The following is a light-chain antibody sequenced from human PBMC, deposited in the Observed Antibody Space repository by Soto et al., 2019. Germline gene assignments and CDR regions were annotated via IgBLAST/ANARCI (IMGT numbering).Light chain of an antibody. Sequence: QSVLTQPPSVSGAPGQRVILSCTGNSSNIGAGFDVHWYQQVPGSAPTLLIYGNTHRPTGVPDRFSGSKGGTSASLTITGLQADDEADYYCHSYDISLRGNGFGPGTKLTVL. CDR2: GNT. J-gene: IGLJ1*01. CDR1: SSNIGAGFD. V-gene: IGLV1-40*01. CDR3: HSYDISLRGNG.